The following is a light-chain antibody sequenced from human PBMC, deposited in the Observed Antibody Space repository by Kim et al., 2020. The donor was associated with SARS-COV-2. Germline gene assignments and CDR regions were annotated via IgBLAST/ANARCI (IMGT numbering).Light chain of an antibody. Sequence: ASAGDRVTITGQASQDIRNYLHWFQQKPGKAPKLLIYDASNLETGVPSRFSGSGSGTDFTFTITSLQPEDVATYYCQYYDSLPVTFGGGTKVDIK. CDR3: QYYDSLPVT. V-gene: IGKV1-33*01. J-gene: IGKJ4*02. CDR1: QDIRNY. CDR2: DAS.